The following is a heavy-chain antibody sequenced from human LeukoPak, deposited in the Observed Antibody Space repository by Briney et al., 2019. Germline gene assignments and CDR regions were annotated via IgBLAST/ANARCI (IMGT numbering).Heavy chain of an antibody. CDR2: IYTSGST. J-gene: IGHJ6*03. CDR1: GGSISSYY. Sequence: DPSETLSLTCTVSGGSISSYYWSWIRQPAGKGLEWIGRIYTSGSTNYNPSLKSRVTMSVDTSKNQFSLKLSSVTAADTAVYYCARDVGSGWYRPYYYYMDVWGKGTTVTVSS. D-gene: IGHD6-19*01. V-gene: IGHV4-4*07. CDR3: ARDVGSGWYRPYYYYMDV.